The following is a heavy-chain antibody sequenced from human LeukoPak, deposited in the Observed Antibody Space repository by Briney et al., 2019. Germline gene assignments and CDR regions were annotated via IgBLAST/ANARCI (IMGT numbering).Heavy chain of an antibody. CDR1: GFTFSSYS. CDR2: ISSSSSTI. Sequence: GGSLRLSCAASGFTFSSYSMNWVRQAPGKGLEWVSYISSSSSTIYYADSVKGRFTISRDNAKNSLYLQMSSLRAEDTAVYYCARDSVGATGGLIYFDYWGQGTLVTVSS. CDR3: ARDSVGATGGLIYFDY. V-gene: IGHV3-48*01. D-gene: IGHD1-26*01. J-gene: IGHJ4*02.